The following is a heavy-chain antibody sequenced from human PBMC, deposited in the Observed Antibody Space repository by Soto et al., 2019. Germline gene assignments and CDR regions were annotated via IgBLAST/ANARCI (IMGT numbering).Heavy chain of an antibody. Sequence: SETLSLTCTVSGGSISSGDYYLSWIRQPPGKGLEWIGYIYYSGSSYYNPSLKSRVTISVDTSKNQFSLNLSSVTAADTAVYNCARGGNYFDCWGQGTLVTVSS. J-gene: IGHJ4*02. CDR1: GGSISSGDYY. CDR2: IYYSGSS. V-gene: IGHV4-30-4*01. D-gene: IGHD2-15*01. CDR3: ARGGNYFDC.